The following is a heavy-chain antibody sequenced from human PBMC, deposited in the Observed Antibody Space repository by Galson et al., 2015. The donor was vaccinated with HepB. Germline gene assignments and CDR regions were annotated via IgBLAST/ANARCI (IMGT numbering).Heavy chain of an antibody. D-gene: IGHD3-10*01. V-gene: IGHV3-30*18. Sequence: SLSLSCAASGFTFSSFGVHWVRQAPGKGLEWVAVISYDGSDKYYADSVKGRFTISRDNSKNTLYLQMNSLRPEDTAVYYCAKFSSSYGSGLDVWGQGTTVTVSS. CDR2: ISYDGSDK. CDR1: GFTFSSFG. CDR3: AKFSSSYGSGLDV. J-gene: IGHJ6*02.